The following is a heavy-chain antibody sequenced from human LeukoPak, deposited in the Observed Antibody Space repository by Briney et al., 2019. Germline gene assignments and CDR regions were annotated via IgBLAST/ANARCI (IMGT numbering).Heavy chain of an antibody. D-gene: IGHD3-22*01. CDR2: ISNSGGST. J-gene: IGHJ4*02. Sequence: GGSLRLSCAASGFTFSAYAVTWVRQAPGKGLEWVSAISNSGGSTYYADSVKGRFTISRDNSKSTLYLLMNSLRAEDTAVYYCAKIYDSSGYYYYFDYWGQGTLVTVSS. CDR3: AKIYDSSGYYYYFDY. V-gene: IGHV3-23*01. CDR1: GFTFSAYA.